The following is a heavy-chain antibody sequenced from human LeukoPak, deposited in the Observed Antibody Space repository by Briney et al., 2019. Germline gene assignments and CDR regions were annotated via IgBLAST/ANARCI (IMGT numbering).Heavy chain of an antibody. Sequence: SVKVSCKASGGTFSSYAISWVRQAPGQGLEWMGRIIPILGIANYAQKFQGRVTITADKSTSTAYMELSSLRSEDTAVYYCARAREYCSGGSCYDYGMDVWGQGTTVTVSS. V-gene: IGHV1-69*04. D-gene: IGHD2-15*01. CDR3: ARAREYCSGGSCYDYGMDV. CDR2: IIPILGIA. J-gene: IGHJ6*02. CDR1: GGTFSSYA.